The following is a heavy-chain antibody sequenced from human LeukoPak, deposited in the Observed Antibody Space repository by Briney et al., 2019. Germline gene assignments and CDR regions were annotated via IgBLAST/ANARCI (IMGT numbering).Heavy chain of an antibody. Sequence: ASVKVSCKGSGYTFTSYGISWVRQAPGQGLEWMGWISAYNGNTNYAQKLQGRVTMTTDTSTSTAYMELRSLRSDDTAVYYCARSFRINWNDGTPDAFDIWGQGTMVTVSS. CDR2: ISAYNGNT. CDR1: GYTFTSYG. V-gene: IGHV1-18*01. D-gene: IGHD1-1*01. J-gene: IGHJ3*02. CDR3: ARSFRINWNDGTPDAFDI.